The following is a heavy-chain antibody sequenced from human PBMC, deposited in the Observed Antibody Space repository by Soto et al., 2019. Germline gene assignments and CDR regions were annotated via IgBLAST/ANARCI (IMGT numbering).Heavy chain of an antibody. Sequence: QVQLVQSGAEVKGPGTSVTLSCQTSGYTFAHYYIHWVRQAPGQGLEYMGIIDHRTGTSGTSTSPQSVQGRLSITSDASTSTVYMELSNLRSDDTATYYCARLSRITFIVDWGQGTLVTVSS. CDR3: ARLSRITFIVD. V-gene: IGHV1-46*04. J-gene: IGHJ4*02. D-gene: IGHD3-16*02. CDR1: GYTFAHYY. CDR2: IDHRTGTSGTS.